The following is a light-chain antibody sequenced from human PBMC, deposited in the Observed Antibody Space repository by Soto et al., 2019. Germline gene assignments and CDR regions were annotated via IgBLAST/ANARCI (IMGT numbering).Light chain of an antibody. Sequence: EFGFTQSPGTLSLSPGERATLSCRASHTVRNNYLAWYQQKPGQAPRLLFHDASSRATGIPDRLRGGGSGTDFALPISRLEPEDFAVYYCQQFSSYPLTFGGGTKVDIK. V-gene: IGKV3-20*01. J-gene: IGKJ4*01. CDR3: QQFSSYPLT. CDR2: DAS. CDR1: HTVRNNY.